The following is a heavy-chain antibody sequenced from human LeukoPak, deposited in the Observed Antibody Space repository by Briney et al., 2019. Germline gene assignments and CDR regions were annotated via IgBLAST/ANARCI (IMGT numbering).Heavy chain of an antibody. CDR1: GFTFSTYA. CDR3: VRGYSFGPYGMDV. J-gene: IGHJ6*02. Sequence: QPGGSLRLSCAASGFTFSTYAMSWVRQAPGKGLEWVSAISGSGGSTYYADSAKGRFTISRDNPKNTLYLQMSSLRAEDTAVYFCVRGYSFGPYGMDVWGQGTTVTVSS. CDR2: ISGSGGST. D-gene: IGHD2-15*01. V-gene: IGHV3-23*01.